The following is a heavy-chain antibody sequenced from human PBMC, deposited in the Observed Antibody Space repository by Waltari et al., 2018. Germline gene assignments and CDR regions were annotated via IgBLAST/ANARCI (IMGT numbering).Heavy chain of an antibody. CDR1: GFTFSSFA. Sequence: EVQLLESGGGLVQPGGSLRLSCAASGFTFSSFAMSRVRQAPGKGLEWVSAISGSGGSTYYADSVKGRFTISRDNSKNTLYLQMNSLRAEDTAVYYCAKSYSSSWYTFDYWGQGTLVTVSS. V-gene: IGHV3-23*01. CDR3: AKSYSSSWYTFDY. CDR2: ISGSGGST. D-gene: IGHD6-13*01. J-gene: IGHJ4*02.